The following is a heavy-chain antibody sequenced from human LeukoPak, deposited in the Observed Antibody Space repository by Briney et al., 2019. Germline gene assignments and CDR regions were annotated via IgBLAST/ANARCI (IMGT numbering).Heavy chain of an antibody. Sequence: GGSLRLSCAASGFTFSNFGMSWVRQAPEKGLEWVSSVTISGDNTYYADSVKGRFTISRDNSKNTLYLQMNSLRAEDTAVYYCAKAKYSSSSYFDYWGQGTLVTVSS. CDR3: AKAKYSSSSYFDY. CDR1: GFTFSNFG. J-gene: IGHJ4*02. V-gene: IGHV3-23*01. D-gene: IGHD6-13*01. CDR2: VTISGDNT.